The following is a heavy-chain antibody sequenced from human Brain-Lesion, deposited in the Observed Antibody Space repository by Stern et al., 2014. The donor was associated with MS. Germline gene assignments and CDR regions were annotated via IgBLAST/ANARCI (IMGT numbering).Heavy chain of an antibody. CDR3: ARGERWFDS. CDR2: VNNDGRRT. V-gene: IGHV3-74*02. Sequence: EVQLLESGGGLVQPGGSLRLPCAASGFTFSNYWMHWVRQAPGKGLVWVSRVNNDGRRTSYADSVKGRFTMSRDNAKNTLYLQMNSLRVEDTAIYYCARGERWFDSWGQGTLVTVSS. J-gene: IGHJ5*01. D-gene: IGHD3-10*01. CDR1: GFTFSNYW.